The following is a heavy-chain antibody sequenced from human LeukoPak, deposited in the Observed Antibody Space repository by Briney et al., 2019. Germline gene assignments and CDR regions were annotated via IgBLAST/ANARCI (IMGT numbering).Heavy chain of an antibody. CDR1: GGSFSDYY. D-gene: IGHD6-13*01. V-gene: IGHV4-34*01. CDR2: INHSGST. Sequence: SETLSLTCAVYGGSFSDYYRSWIRQPPEKGLEWIGEINHSGSTNYNPSLKSRVTISVDTSKNQFSLKLSSVTAADTAVYYCARGSAGDDAFDSWGQGTMVTVSS. J-gene: IGHJ3*02. CDR3: ARGSAGDDAFDS.